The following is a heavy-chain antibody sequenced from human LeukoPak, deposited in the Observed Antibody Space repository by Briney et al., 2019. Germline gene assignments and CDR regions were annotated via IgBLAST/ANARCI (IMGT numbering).Heavy chain of an antibody. J-gene: IGHJ4*02. CDR1: GGTFSSYA. CDR2: IIPIFGTA. CDR3: AKGGAALYDYSKLDY. V-gene: IGHV1-69*05. D-gene: IGHD4-11*01. Sequence: SVKVSCKASGGTFSSYAISWVRQAPGQGLEWMGGIIPIFGTANYAQKFQGRVTITTDESTSTAYMELSSLRSEDTAVYYCAKGGAALYDYSKLDYWGQGTLVTVSS.